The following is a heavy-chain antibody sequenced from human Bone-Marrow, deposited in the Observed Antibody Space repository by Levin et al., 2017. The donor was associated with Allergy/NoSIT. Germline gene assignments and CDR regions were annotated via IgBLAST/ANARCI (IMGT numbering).Heavy chain of an antibody. D-gene: IGHD3-10*01. Sequence: LRLSCVVSGDSISGSTYSWNWIRQPPGKGLEWIGYIYHSGADYYNPSLKSRVAMSVDTSKNHFSLKLTSVTAADTAVYFCARANLYGAGTFDVWGQGARVTVSS. J-gene: IGHJ4*02. CDR3: ARANLYGAGTFDV. CDR2: IYHSGAD. CDR1: GDSISGSTYS. V-gene: IGHV4-30-2*01.